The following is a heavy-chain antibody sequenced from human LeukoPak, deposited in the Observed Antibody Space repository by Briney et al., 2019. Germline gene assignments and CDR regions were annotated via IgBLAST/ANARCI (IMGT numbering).Heavy chain of an antibody. D-gene: IGHD3-22*01. CDR3: AKYGSPYYDSSPSYFDY. CDR1: GFTFSTYA. CDR2: ISNSGDNT. V-gene: IGHV3-23*01. J-gene: IGHJ4*02. Sequence: GGSLRLSCAASGFTFSTYAMSWVRQVPGKGLEWVSGISNSGDNTYYADSVKGRFTISRDNSRNTLSLQMNSLRAEDTAIYYCAKYGSPYYDSSPSYFDYWGQGTLVTVSS.